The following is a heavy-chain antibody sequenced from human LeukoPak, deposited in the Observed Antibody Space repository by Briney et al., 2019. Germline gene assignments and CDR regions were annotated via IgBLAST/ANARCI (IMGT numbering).Heavy chain of an antibody. Sequence: SETLSLTCAVYGGSFSDYYWSWIRQSPGKGLEWIGEINHSGSTNYNPSLKSRVTISVDTSKNQFSLKLSSVAAADTAVYYCAGGEDDILTGSTDAFDIWGQGTMVTVSS. D-gene: IGHD3-9*01. V-gene: IGHV4-34*01. CDR3: AGGEDDILTGSTDAFDI. CDR1: GGSFSDYY. CDR2: INHSGST. J-gene: IGHJ3*02.